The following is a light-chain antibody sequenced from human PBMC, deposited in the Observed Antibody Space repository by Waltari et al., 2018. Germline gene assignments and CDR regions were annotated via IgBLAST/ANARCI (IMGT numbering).Light chain of an antibody. J-gene: IGLJ2*01. CDR2: DCT. V-gene: IGLV2-11*01. Sequence: QSALTQPRSVSGSPGQSVTVSCTGTSSDVDGYNYVSWYQQYPGKAPTLLIYDCTERPPGVPDRFSGSKSGNSASLTISGLRADDEADYYCCSYAGSYTFDVVFGGGTKLTVL. CDR3: CSYAGSYTFDVV. CDR1: SSDVDGYNY.